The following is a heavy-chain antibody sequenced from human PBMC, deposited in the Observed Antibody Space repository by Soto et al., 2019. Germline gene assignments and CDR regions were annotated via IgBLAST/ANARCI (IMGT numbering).Heavy chain of an antibody. J-gene: IGHJ4*02. CDR2: MSDTGGST. CDR3: AKAGFSSGWSPSYFDY. Sequence: GWSLRLSCAASGFTFSSYAMSWVRQAPEKGLEWVSAMSDTGGSTYYADSVKGRFTISRDNSKNTLYLQMNSLRVEDTAVFYCAKAGFSSGWSPSYFDYWGQGTLVTVSS. V-gene: IGHV3-23*01. CDR1: GFTFSSYA. D-gene: IGHD6-19*01.